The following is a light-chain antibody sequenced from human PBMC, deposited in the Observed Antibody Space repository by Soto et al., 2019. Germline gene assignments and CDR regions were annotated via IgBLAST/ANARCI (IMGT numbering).Light chain of an antibody. CDR3: QQYRDLPQT. CDR1: QTVRNNY. V-gene: IGKV3-20*01. J-gene: IGKJ1*01. Sequence: EIVLTQSPGTLSLSPGERATLSCRASQTVRNNYLAWYQQKPGQPPRLLIYNSSTRPTGIPDRFSGSGSGTDFTLTISRLEPEDFALYFCQQYRDLPQTFGQGTRVEIK. CDR2: NSS.